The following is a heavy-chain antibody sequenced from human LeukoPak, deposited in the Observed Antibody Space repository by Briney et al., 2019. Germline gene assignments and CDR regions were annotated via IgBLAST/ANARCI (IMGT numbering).Heavy chain of an antibody. CDR3: ARGFGSWYSGGYYFDY. V-gene: IGHV4-59*01. CDR2: IYYSGST. D-gene: IGHD6-13*01. J-gene: IGHJ4*02. Sequence: SETLSLTCTVSGGSISSYYWSWIRQPPGRGLEWIGYIYYSGSTNYNPSLKSRVTISVDTSKNQFSLKLSSVTAADTAVYYCARGFGSWYSGGYYFDYWGQGTLVTVSS. CDR1: GGSISSYY.